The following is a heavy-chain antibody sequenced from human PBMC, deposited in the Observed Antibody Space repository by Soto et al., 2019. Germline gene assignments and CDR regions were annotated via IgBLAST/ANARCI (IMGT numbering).Heavy chain of an antibody. V-gene: IGHV3-74*01. Sequence: EVQLVESGGGLVQPGGSLRLYCAASEFTFSTYWMHWVRQAPGKGLEWVARIDTTGSTTTYAGSVQGRFTISRDNAKNTWYLQMHSVRDEDTAVDYCASVSAAQYYYGMDAWGQGTTVTFSS. J-gene: IGHJ6*02. CDR1: EFTFSTYW. CDR2: IDTTGSTT. CDR3: ASVSAAQYYYGMDA. D-gene: IGHD4-4*01.